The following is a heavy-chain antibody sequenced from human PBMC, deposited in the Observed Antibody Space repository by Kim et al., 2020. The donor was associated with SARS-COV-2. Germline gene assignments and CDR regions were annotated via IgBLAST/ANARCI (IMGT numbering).Heavy chain of an antibody. CDR1: GFTFSGSA. V-gene: IGHV3-73*01. CDR2: IRSKADSYAT. CDR3: TRSGYAPTYYYYGMDV. Sequence: GGSLRLSCAASGFTFSGSAMHWVRQASGKGLEWVGRIRSKADSYATAYAASVKGRFTISRDDSKNTAYLHMDSLETEDTAVYYCTRSGYAPTYYYYGMDVWGQGTTVTVSS. J-gene: IGHJ6*02. D-gene: IGHD5-12*01.